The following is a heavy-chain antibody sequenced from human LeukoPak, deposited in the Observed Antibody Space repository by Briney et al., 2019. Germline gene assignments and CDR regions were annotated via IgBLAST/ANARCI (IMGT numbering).Heavy chain of an antibody. V-gene: IGHV3-73*01. D-gene: IGHD3-3*01. CDR2: IRNKGNSYAT. Sequence: GGSLRLSCATSGFTFSGSAMHWIRQASGEGLEWIGRIRNKGNSYATVYAASVKGRFIISRDDSKNTAYLQMNSLRAEDTAVYYCAKSLQRFLEGYFDYWGQGTLVTVSS. J-gene: IGHJ4*02. CDR3: AKSLQRFLEGYFDY. CDR1: GFTFSGSA.